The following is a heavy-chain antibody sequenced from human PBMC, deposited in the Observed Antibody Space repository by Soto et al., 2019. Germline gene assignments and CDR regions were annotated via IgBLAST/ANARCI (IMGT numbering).Heavy chain of an antibody. CDR1: GYTFTSYD. CDR2: MNPNSANT. J-gene: IGHJ6*02. V-gene: IGHV1-8*01. Sequence: QVQLVQSGAEVKKPGASVKVSCKASGYTFTSYDINWVRQATGQGLEWMGWMNPNSANTGYAQKFQGRVTMTRNTSISTAYMEXXSXXXXXXXXXXXXXEGVRGMDVWGQGTTVTV. CDR3: XXEGVRGMDV. D-gene: IGHD3-16*01.